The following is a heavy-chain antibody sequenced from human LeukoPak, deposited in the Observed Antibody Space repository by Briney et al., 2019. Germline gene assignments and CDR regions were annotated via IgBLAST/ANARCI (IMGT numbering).Heavy chain of an antibody. CDR1: GFTFNNYW. CDR3: ARERQNRDFWSGGDY. CDR2: IKEDGSRK. V-gene: IGHV3-7*01. D-gene: IGHD3-3*01. Sequence: GGSLRLSCAASGFTFNNYWMSWVRQAPGKGLEWLANIKEDGSRKYHVDSVKGRFTISRDNAKNSLYLQMNTLRPEDTAVYYCARERQNRDFWSGGDYWGQGTLVTVSS. J-gene: IGHJ4*02.